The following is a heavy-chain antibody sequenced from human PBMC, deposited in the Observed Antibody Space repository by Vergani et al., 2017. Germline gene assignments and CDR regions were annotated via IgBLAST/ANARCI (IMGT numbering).Heavy chain of an antibody. J-gene: IGHJ5*02. CDR3: AQSDDYGDYGPWNWFDP. CDR2: IFSNDEK. CDR1: GFSLSNARMG. D-gene: IGHD4-17*01. Sequence: QVTLKESGPVLVKPTETLTLTCTVSGFSLSNARMGVSWIRQPPGKALEWLAHIFSNDEKSYNTSLKSRLTISKDTSKSQVVLTMTNMDPVDTATFYCAQSDDYGDYGPWNWFDPWGQGTLVTVSS. V-gene: IGHV2-26*01.